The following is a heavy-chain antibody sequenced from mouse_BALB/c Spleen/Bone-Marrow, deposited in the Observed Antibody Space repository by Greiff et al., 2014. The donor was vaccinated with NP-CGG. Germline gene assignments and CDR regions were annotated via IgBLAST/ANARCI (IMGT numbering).Heavy chain of an antibody. CDR2: IPPGSGTT. D-gene: IGHD1-1*01. V-gene: IGHV1S41*01. J-gene: IGHJ3*01. CDR3: AIGSYYYGSSSPWFAY. CDR1: GYTFTSYW. Sequence: DLVTPGASVKLSCKASGYTFTSYWINWIKQRPGQGLEWIGRIPPGSGTTYYNEMFKGKATLTVDTSSTTAYIQLSSLSSEDSAVYSGAIGSYYYGSSSPWFAYWGQGTLVTVSA.